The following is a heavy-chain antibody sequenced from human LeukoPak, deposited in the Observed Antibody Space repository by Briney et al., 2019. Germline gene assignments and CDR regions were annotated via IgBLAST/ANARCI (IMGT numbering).Heavy chain of an antibody. CDR3: AKGSLGSWYYFDY. V-gene: IGHV3-23*01. D-gene: IGHD6-13*01. Sequence: PGVSLRLSCAASGFTFGTSAMSWVRQAPGKGPEWVSTFGRSGSDTYYSDSVKGRFTIFRDNSKNTLYLQMNSLRDEDTAVYYCAKGSLGSWYYFDYWGQGTLVTVSS. CDR2: FGRSGSDT. J-gene: IGHJ4*02. CDR1: GFTFGTSA.